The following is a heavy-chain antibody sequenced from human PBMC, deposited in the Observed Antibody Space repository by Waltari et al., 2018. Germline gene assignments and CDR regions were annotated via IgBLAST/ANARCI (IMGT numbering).Heavy chain of an antibody. CDR1: GFTFSDSY. CDR2: ISSNSGTAI. D-gene: IGHD5-12*01. V-gene: IGHV3-11*04. J-gene: IGHJ4*02. CDR3: ARAESYSDYDYSRLYFDW. Sequence: QVQLVESGGALVKPGGSLSLSCAASGFTFSDSYSSWIRRAPGKGLEWVSYISSNSGTAINDADSVIGRFTISRDNAKNSLYLQMNSLRVEDTAFYYCARAESYSDYDYSRLYFDWWGPGTLVTVSS.